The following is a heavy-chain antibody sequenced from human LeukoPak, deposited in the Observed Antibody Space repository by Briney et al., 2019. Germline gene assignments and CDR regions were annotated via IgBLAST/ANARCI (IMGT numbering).Heavy chain of an antibody. J-gene: IGHJ5*02. CDR1: GGSISSGNHY. D-gene: IGHD3-22*01. Sequence: QTLSPTRTLSGGSISSGNHYWTWIRQPPGKGLEWIGYAYNIGSTSYTTSPKSRDTISLYTSQKQFSLKRCAVTAAHTAAYYCARGDSSGYYRWFDPRGQGNLVTVSS. CDR2: AYNIGST. V-gene: IGHV4-30-4*01. CDR3: ARGDSSGYYRWFDP.